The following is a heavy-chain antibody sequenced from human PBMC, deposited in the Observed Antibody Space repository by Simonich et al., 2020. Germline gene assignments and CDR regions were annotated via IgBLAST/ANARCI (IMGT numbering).Heavy chain of an antibody. Sequence: EVQLVESGGGLVQPVGSLRLSCAASGFTFSSYSMNWVRQAPGKGLEWVSYISSSSSTIYYADSVKGLFTISRDNAKNSLYLQMNSLRAEDTAVYYCARDSSYYAFDIWGQGTMVTVSS. J-gene: IGHJ3*02. CDR3: ARDSSYYAFDI. CDR2: ISSSSSTI. D-gene: IGHD5-12*01. CDR1: GFTFSSYS. V-gene: IGHV3-48*01.